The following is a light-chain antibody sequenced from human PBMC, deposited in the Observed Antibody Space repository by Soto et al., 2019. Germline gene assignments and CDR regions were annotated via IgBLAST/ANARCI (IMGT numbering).Light chain of an antibody. CDR2: AAS. Sequence: DIQMTQSPSSVSASIGDRVTITCRASQAIGKWLAWYQQKPGRAPKLLIYAASNLQSGVPSRFGGCGSGTDFTLTISSLQPEDFASYYCQQAYSYPSTFGPGTKVDIK. CDR3: QQAYSYPST. V-gene: IGKV1-12*02. CDR1: QAIGKW. J-gene: IGKJ3*01.